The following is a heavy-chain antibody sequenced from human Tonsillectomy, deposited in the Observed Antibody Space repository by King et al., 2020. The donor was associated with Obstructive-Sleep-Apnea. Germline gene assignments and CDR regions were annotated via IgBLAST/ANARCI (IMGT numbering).Heavy chain of an antibody. V-gene: IGHV3-21*01. CDR2: ITSSGSYI. D-gene: IGHD2-15*01. J-gene: IGHJ6*02. Sequence: EVQLVESGGGLVKPGGSLRLSCAASGFTFSTFSMNWVRQAPGKGLEWVSSITSSGSYIYYVDSVKGRLTISRDNAKNSLFLQMNSLRAEDTAVYSCARETGYCSGGRCYRYGMDVWGQGTTVTVSS. CDR1: GFTFSTFS. CDR3: ARETGYCSGGRCYRYGMDV.